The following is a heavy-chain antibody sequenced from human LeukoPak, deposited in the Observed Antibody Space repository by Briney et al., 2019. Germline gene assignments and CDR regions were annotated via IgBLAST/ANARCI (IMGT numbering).Heavy chain of an antibody. CDR2: INQDGSEK. CDR1: GFTFSSYW. J-gene: IGHJ4*02. D-gene: IGHD3-10*01. V-gene: IGHV3-7*01. CDR3: ARSLMVRGVPVGY. Sequence: GGSLRLSCAASGFTFSSYWMSWVRQAPGKGLEWVANINQDGSEKYYVDSVKGRFTISRDNAKNSLYLQMNSLRAEDTAVYYCARSLMVRGVPVGYWGQGTLVTVSS.